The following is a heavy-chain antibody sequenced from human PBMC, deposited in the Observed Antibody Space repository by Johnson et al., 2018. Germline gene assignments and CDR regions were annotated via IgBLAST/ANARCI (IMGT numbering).Heavy chain of an antibody. Sequence: QVQLQESGPGLVKPSETLSLTCTVSGGSISSYYWSWIRQPPGKGLEWIGYIYYSGSTNYSPSLKSRVTISGDTSKNQFSLKLSSVTAADTAVYYCASSGSISWYGEYAFDIWGQGTMVTVSS. V-gene: IGHV4-59*01. D-gene: IGHD6-13*01. J-gene: IGHJ3*02. CDR3: ASSGSISWYGEYAFDI. CDR1: GGSISSYY. CDR2: IYYSGST.